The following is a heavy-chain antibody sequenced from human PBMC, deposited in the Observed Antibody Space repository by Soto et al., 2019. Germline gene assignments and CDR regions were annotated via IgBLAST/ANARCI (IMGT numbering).Heavy chain of an antibody. D-gene: IGHD2-2*01. CDR1: GGSISSYY. Sequence: QVQLQESGPGLLKPSEPLSLTCTVSGGSISSYYCSGIRQPAGKGLEWIGRIYTSGSTNYNPSLKSRVTMSVDTSKNQFSRKLRSVTAADTAVYYCARACSSNSCYDVFDYWGQGTLVTVSS. V-gene: IGHV4-4*07. CDR3: ARACSSNSCYDVFDY. CDR2: IYTSGST. J-gene: IGHJ4*02.